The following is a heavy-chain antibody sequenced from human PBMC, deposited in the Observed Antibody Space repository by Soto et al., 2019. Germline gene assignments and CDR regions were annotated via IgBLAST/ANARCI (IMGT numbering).Heavy chain of an antibody. Sequence: QVQLQESGPGLVKPSGTLSLTCAVSSGSISSSTWWSWVRQPPGKGLEWIGEIYHSGSTNYNPSLKSRVTISVDKSKHTFSLTLSSVNAADTAVYYGARAPGWLANWFDHCVQGTLVTVSS. D-gene: IGHD6-19*01. J-gene: IGHJ5*02. V-gene: IGHV4-4*02. CDR1: SGSISSSTW. CDR2: IYHSGST. CDR3: ARAPGWLANWFDH.